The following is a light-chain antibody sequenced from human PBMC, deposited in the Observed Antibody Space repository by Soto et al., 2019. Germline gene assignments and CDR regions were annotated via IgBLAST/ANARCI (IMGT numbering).Light chain of an antibody. V-gene: IGKV3-11*01. CDR3: QHRMNWPLT. CDR1: QTISSY. Sequence: EIVLTQSPATLSXSPXXXXTXXXRASQTISSYLLWYQQKPGQAPRLLIYDASNRATGIPARFSGSGSETDFTLTISSLEPEDFAVYYCQHRMNWPLTFGQGTRLEI. CDR2: DAS. J-gene: IGKJ5*01.